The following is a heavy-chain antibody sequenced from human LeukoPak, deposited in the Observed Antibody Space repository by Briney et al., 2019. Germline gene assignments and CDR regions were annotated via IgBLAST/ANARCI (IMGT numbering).Heavy chain of an antibody. J-gene: IGHJ4*02. Sequence: PSETLSLTCAVYGGSFSGYYWSWIRQPPGKGLEWIGEINHSGSTNYNPSLKSRVTISVDTSKNQFSLKLSSVTAADTAVYYCARGYGWLDYWGQGTLVTVSS. CDR3: ARGYGWLDY. V-gene: IGHV4-34*01. D-gene: IGHD2-8*02. CDR2: INHSGST. CDR1: GGSFSGYY.